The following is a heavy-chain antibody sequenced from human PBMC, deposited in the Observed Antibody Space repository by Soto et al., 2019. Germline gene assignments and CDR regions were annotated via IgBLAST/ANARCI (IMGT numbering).Heavy chain of an antibody. CDR3: ASHDHFWSASAH. D-gene: IGHD3-3*01. V-gene: IGHV4-39*01. Sequence: QLQLQESGPGLVKPSETLSLTCTVSGGSISSSGHYWAWIRQPPGKGLEWIGSRYYTGSTYYNSSLKSRVTLSLDTPNNLLSLKLYSVTAADTAVYYFASHDHFWSASAHLVHGTLVTVSS. CDR2: RYYTGST. CDR1: GGSISSSGHY. J-gene: IGHJ1*01.